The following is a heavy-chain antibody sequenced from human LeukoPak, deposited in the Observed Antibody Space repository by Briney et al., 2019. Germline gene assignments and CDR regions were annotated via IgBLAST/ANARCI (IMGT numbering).Heavy chain of an antibody. J-gene: IGHJ5*02. CDR3: ARSAVLLWFEGHNWFDP. CDR2: IYYSGST. CDR1: GGSISSSSYY. D-gene: IGHD3-10*01. V-gene: IGHV4-39*07. Sequence: SETLSLTCTVSGGSISSSSYYWGWIRQPPGKGLEWIGSIYYSGSTYYNPSLKSRVTISVDTSKNQFSLKLSSVTAADTAVYYCARSAVLLWFEGHNWFDPWGQGTLVTVSS.